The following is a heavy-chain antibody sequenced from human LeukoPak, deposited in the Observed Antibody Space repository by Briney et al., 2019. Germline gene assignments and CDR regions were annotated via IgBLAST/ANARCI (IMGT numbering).Heavy chain of an antibody. V-gene: IGHV1-69*06. CDR1: GGTFNSYA. CDR2: IIPIFGTT. J-gene: IGHJ4*02. D-gene: IGHD4-11*01. CDR3: ARDDNYGIFVNVDY. Sequence: SVKVSCKASGGTFNSYAISWVRQAPGQGLEWMGGIIPIFGTTNYARKFRGRVTLTADKSTRTAYMELSSLRSEDTAVYYCARDDNYGIFVNVDYWGQGTLVTVSS.